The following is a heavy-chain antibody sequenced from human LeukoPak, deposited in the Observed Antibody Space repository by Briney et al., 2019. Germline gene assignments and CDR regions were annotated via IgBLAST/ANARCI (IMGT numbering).Heavy chain of an antibody. J-gene: IGHJ4*02. V-gene: IGHV3-11*01. CDR2: ISRTGNTI. CDR3: ARDLGSSTVTTVFDY. D-gene: IGHD4-17*01. CDR1: GFTFSSYW. Sequence: GGSLRLSCAASGFTFSSYWMSWIRQAPGKGLEWLSYISRTGNTIYYRDSVKGRFTISRDNANNLLHLQMDNLRAEDTAVYYCARDLGSSTVTTVFDYWGQGTLVTVSS.